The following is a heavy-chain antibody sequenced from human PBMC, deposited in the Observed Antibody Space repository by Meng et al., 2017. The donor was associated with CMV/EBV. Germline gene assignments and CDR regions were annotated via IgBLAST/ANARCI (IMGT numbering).Heavy chain of an antibody. D-gene: IGHD3-3*01. CDR2: IRYVGSNK. J-gene: IGHJ4*02. V-gene: IGHV3-30*02. CDR3: AKDQPYDVWSY. Sequence: GESLKIPCAASGFTFSSYGMHLVRHAPGKGLEGVAFIRYVGSNKYYADSVKGRFTISRDNSKNTLYLQMNSLRADDTSVYYCAKDQPYDVWSYWGQGTLVTVSS. CDR1: GFTFSSYG.